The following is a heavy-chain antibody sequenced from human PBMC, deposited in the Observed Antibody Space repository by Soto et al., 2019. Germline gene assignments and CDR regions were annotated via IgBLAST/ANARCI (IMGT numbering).Heavy chain of an antibody. V-gene: IGHV1-18*01. D-gene: IGHD6-6*01. CDR2: VSAYNGER. Sequence: QVQLVQSGAEVKKPGASVKVSCKASGYTFTNYGINWVRQAPGQVLEWLGWVSAYNGERRYALRVQARVIMTTDTSTTTASMELRSLRSDDTAVYYCSRGTSIPASGDYWGQGTLVTVSS. CDR3: SRGTSIPASGDY. CDR1: GYTFTNYG. J-gene: IGHJ4*01.